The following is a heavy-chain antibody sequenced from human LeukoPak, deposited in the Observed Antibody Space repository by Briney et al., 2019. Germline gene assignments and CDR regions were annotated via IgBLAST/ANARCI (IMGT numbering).Heavy chain of an antibody. V-gene: IGHV1-24*01. CDR2: FDPEDAER. CDR1: GYALSELS. J-gene: IGHJ3*02. Sequence: GASVKVSCKVSGYALSELSMHWVRQAPGKGLEWMGGFDPEDAERIYAQKFQGRVTMTRDTSISTAYMELSSLRSGDTAVYYCARAGVWDYSDTSGYHNGAFDIWGQGTMVTVSS. D-gene: IGHD3-22*01. CDR3: ARAGVWDYSDTSGYHNGAFDI.